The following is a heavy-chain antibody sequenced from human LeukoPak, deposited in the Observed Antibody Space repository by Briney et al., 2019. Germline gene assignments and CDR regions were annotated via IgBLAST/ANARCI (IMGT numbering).Heavy chain of an antibody. V-gene: IGHV1-2*06. CDR2: IKPNNGDT. CDR3: ARGYNSGYEY. CDR1: GYTFTAFH. J-gene: IGHJ4*02. Sequence: ASVKVSCKASGYTFTAFHLHWVRQAPGQGLEWTGRIKPNNGDTSYAQKFQGRVTMTRDTSLSTIYMELNSLRSDDTAVYYCARGYNSGYEYWGQGTLVTVSS. D-gene: IGHD1-14*01.